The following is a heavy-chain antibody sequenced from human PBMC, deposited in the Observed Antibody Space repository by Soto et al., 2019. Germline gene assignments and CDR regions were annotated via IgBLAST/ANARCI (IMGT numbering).Heavy chain of an antibody. CDR2: ISGDGSST. CDR3: ARSLPGTYGAFDL. CDR1: GFTFSSSW. D-gene: IGHD1-7*01. J-gene: IGHJ3*01. V-gene: IGHV3-74*02. Sequence: EVQLVESGGGLVQPGGSLRLSCAASGFTFSSSWMSWVRQVPGKGLVWVSRISGDGSSTTYADSVRGRFTISRDNAKNTVYLQMDSLRAEDTAVYYCARSLPGTYGAFDLWGQGTMVTVSS.